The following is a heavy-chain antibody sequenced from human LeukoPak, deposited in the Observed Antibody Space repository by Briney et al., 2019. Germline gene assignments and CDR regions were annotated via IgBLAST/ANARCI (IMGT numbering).Heavy chain of an antibody. J-gene: IGHJ4*02. CDR1: GFNFSNYA. CDR3: AKGHGRLPRVDSDY. V-gene: IGHV3-30*18. CDR2: ISYDGSNK. D-gene: IGHD3-16*01. Sequence: GGSLRLSCAASGFNFSNYAMHWVRQAPGKGLEWVAVISYDGSNKYYTGSMKGRFTISRDNSKNALYLQMNSLRAEDTAVYYCAKGHGRLPRVDSDYWGQGALVTVTS.